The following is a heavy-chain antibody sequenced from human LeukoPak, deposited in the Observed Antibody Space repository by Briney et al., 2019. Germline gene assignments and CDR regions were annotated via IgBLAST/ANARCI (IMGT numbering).Heavy chain of an antibody. D-gene: IGHD1-1*01. CDR2: ISSSSSYI. CDR1: GFTFSSYS. CDR3: ARGTTGTFDY. Sequence: PGGSLRLSCAASGFTFSSYSMNWVRQAPGKGLEWVSSISSSSSYIYCADSVKGRFTISRDNAKNSLYLQMNSLRAEDTAVYYCARGTTGTFDYWGQGTLVTVSS. V-gene: IGHV3-21*01. J-gene: IGHJ4*02.